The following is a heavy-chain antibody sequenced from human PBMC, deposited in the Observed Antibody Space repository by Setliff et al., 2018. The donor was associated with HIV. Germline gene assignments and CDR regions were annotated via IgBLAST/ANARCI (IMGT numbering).Heavy chain of an antibody. J-gene: IGHJ5*02. V-gene: IGHV4-34*01. CDR2: INHSGST. D-gene: IGHD3-10*01. CDR3: ARVGDYGSGGWFDP. Sequence: PSETLSLTCAVYGESFSGYYWSWIRQPPGKGLEWIGEINHSGSTTYNPSLKSRVTISVDTSKNQFSLKLSSVTAADTAVYYCARVGDYGSGGWFDPWGQGTLVTVSS. CDR1: GESFSGYY.